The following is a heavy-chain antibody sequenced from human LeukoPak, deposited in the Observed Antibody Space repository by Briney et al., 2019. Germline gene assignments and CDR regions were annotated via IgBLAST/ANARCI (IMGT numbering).Heavy chain of an antibody. J-gene: IGHJ4*02. CDR3: ARDYDFWSGYYTKTFDY. CDR2: INPNSGGT. Sequence: GASVKVSSKASGYTFTGYYMHWVRQAPGQGLEWMGWINPNSGGTNYAQKFQGRVTMTRDTSISTAYMELSRLRSDDTAVYYCARDYDFWSGYYTKTFDYWGQGTLVTVSS. V-gene: IGHV1-2*02. CDR1: GYTFTGYY. D-gene: IGHD3-3*01.